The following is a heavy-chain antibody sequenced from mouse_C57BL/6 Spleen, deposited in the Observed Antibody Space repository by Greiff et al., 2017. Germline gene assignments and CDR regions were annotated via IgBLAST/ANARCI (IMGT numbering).Heavy chain of an antibody. CDR2: ISGGGGNT. CDR3: ARTGYFDY. Sequence: EVKVVESGGGLVKPGGSLKLSCAASGFTFSSYTMSWVRQTPETRLEWVATISGGGGNTYYPDSVKGRFTISRDNAKNTLYLQMSSLRSEDTALYYCARTGYFDYWGQGTTLTVSS. CDR1: GFTFSSYT. V-gene: IGHV5-9*01. D-gene: IGHD4-1*01. J-gene: IGHJ2*01.